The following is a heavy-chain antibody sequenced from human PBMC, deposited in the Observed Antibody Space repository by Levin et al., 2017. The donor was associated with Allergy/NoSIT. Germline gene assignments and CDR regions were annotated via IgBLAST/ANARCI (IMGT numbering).Heavy chain of an antibody. D-gene: IGHD3-22*01. J-gene: IGHJ4*02. Sequence: SQTLSLTCDVSGGSISSSNWWSWVRQPPGKGLEWIGEIYHSGSTNYNPSLKSRVTISVDKSKNQFSLKLSSLTAADTAVYYCARDRGNYDSSGYYFDYWGQGTLVTVSS. CDR2: IYHSGST. CDR3: ARDRGNYDSSGYYFDY. V-gene: IGHV4-4*02. CDR1: GGSISSSNW.